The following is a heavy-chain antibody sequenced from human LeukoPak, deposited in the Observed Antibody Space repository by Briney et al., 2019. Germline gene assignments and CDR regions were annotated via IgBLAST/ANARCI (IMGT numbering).Heavy chain of an antibody. CDR1: DFTVSSNS. Sequence: GGSLRLSCAASDFTVSSNSMSWVRQAPGKGLEWVSVTYSGGSTHYADSVKGRFTISRDSSKNTLYLQMNSLRAEDTAVYYCATESYGATWGQGTLVTVSS. D-gene: IGHD1-26*01. CDR3: ATESYGAT. J-gene: IGHJ4*02. V-gene: IGHV3-53*01. CDR2: TYSGGST.